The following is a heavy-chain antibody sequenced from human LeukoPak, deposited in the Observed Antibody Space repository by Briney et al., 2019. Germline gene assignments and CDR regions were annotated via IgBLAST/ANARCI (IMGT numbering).Heavy chain of an antibody. CDR1: GGSISSYY. CDR2: IYYSGST. V-gene: IGHV4-59*01. CDR3: ARDGVAAYYDSSGYYTAAYYYGMDV. J-gene: IGHJ6*02. Sequence: SETLSLTCTVSGGSISSYYWSWIRQPPRKGLEWIGYIYYSGSTNYNPSLKSRVTISVDTSKNQFSLKLSSVTAADTAVYYCARDGVAAYYDSSGYYTAAYYYGMDVWGQGTTVTVSS. D-gene: IGHD3-22*01.